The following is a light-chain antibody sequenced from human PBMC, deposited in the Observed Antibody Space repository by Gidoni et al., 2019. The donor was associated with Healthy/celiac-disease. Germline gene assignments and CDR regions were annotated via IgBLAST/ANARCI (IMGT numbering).Light chain of an antibody. V-gene: IGKV3-15*01. CDR1: QSVNSN. Sequence: EIVMTQSPATLSVSPGERATLSCRASQSVNSNLAWYQQKPGQAPRLLIDGASTRATGIPARFSGSGSGTEFTLTISSLQSEDFAVYYCQQYNNWPPAYTFXQXTKLEIK. J-gene: IGKJ2*01. CDR3: QQYNNWPPAYT. CDR2: GAS.